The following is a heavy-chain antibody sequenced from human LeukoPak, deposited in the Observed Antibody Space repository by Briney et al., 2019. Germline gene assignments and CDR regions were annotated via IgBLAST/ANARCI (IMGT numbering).Heavy chain of an antibody. CDR2: FDPEDGET. J-gene: IGHJ4*02. D-gene: IGHD3-10*01. CDR3: ATTLRRGVLPFDY. CDR1: GYTLTELS. Sequence: GASVKVSCKVSGYTLTELSMHWVRQAHRKGLEWMGGFDPEDGETIHAQKLQGRVTMTEDTSTDTAYMELSSLRSEDTAVYYCATTLRRGVLPFDYWGQGTLVTVSS. V-gene: IGHV1-24*01.